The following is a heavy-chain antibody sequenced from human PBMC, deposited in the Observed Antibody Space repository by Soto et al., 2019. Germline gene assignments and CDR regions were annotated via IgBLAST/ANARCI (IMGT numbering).Heavy chain of an antibody. CDR1: GAAFSNYT. CDR2: VIPLLGAS. J-gene: IGHJ6*03. V-gene: IGHV1-69*08. D-gene: IGHD2-15*01. CDR3: ASGKSQMSQDRMGFYYSMDV. Sequence: QVQLVQSGADVKKPGSSVKISCTASGAAFSNYTFTWVRRAPGEGLEWVGRVIPLLGASNYAEKFQDRVTISADRSTSTVYMELSGLRSEDSAIYYCASGKSQMSQDRMGFYYSMDVWGKGTSVTVSS.